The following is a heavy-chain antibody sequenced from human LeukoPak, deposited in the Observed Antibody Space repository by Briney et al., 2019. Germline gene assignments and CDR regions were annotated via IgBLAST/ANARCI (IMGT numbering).Heavy chain of an antibody. Sequence: GASVKVSCKASGYTFTSYAMNWVRQAPGQGLEWMGWINTNTGNPTYAQGFTGRFVFSLDTSVSTAYLQISSLKAEDTAVYYCARDQDSYGPNWFDPWGQGTLVTVSS. V-gene: IGHV7-4-1*02. D-gene: IGHD5-18*01. CDR1: GYTFTSYA. CDR2: INTNTGNP. J-gene: IGHJ5*02. CDR3: ARDQDSYGPNWFDP.